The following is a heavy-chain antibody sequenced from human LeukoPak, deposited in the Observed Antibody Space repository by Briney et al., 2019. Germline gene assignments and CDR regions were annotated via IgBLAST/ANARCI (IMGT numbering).Heavy chain of an antibody. Sequence: GGSLRLSCAASGFTFSSYWMHWVRQAPGKGLVWVSRINSDGSSTSYADSVKGRFTISRDNAKNTLYLQMNSLTAEDTAVYYCARGYCSSTSCPKAYYFDYWGQGTLVTVSS. J-gene: IGHJ4*02. V-gene: IGHV3-74*01. CDR3: ARGYCSSTSCPKAYYFDY. D-gene: IGHD2-2*01. CDR2: INSDGSST. CDR1: GFTFSSYW.